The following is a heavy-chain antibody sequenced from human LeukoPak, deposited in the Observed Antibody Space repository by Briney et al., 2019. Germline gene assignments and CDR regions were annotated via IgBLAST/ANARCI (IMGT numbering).Heavy chain of an antibody. CDR3: ARDPGLLWFGEFSFDY. V-gene: IGHV1-18*01. Sequence: ASVKVSCKASGYTFTSYGISWVRQAPGQGLEWMGWISAYNGNTNYAQKLQGRVTMTTDTSTSTAYMELRSLRSDDTAVYYCARDPGLLWFGEFSFDYWGQGTLVTVSS. CDR2: ISAYNGNT. J-gene: IGHJ4*02. CDR1: GYTFTSYG. D-gene: IGHD3-10*01.